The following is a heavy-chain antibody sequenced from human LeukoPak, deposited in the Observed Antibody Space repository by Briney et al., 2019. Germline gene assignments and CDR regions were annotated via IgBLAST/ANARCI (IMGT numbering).Heavy chain of an antibody. Sequence: SETLSLTCTVSGGSISSGSYYWGWIRQPPGKGLEWLGTVFYSGTTYYNPSLKSRVTISVDTSKNQLSLGLSSVTAADTAVYYCARETWIQLWLIDYWGQGTLVTVSS. V-gene: IGHV4-39*02. CDR1: GGSISSGSYY. D-gene: IGHD5-18*01. CDR2: VFYSGTT. J-gene: IGHJ4*02. CDR3: ARETWIQLWLIDY.